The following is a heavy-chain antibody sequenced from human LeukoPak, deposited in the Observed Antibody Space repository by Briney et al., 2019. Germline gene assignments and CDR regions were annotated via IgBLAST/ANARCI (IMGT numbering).Heavy chain of an antibody. CDR1: GFTFSSYA. Sequence: GGSLRLSCAASGFTFSSYAMHWVRQAPGKGLEWVAVISYDGSNKYYADSVKGRFTISRDNSKNTLYLQMNSLRAEDTAVYYYATNLRGERYSSSRGGWFDPWGQGTLVTVSS. D-gene: IGHD6-13*01. V-gene: IGHV3-30-3*01. J-gene: IGHJ5*02. CDR3: ATNLRGERYSSSRGGWFDP. CDR2: ISYDGSNK.